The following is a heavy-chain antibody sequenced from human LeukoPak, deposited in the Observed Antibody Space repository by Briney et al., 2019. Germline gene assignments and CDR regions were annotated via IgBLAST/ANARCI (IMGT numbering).Heavy chain of an antibody. CDR1: DDSFSSHY. CDR2: ISYIGST. D-gene: IGHD4-17*01. CDR3: ARDLVTATKGFDI. Sequence: SETLSLTCAVSDDSFSSHYWTWIRQPPGKGLEWIGYISYIGSTNYNPSLKSRVTISIDTSKNQFSLKLSSVTAADTAVYYCARDLVTATKGFDIWRQGTMVSVSS. J-gene: IGHJ3*02. V-gene: IGHV4-59*11.